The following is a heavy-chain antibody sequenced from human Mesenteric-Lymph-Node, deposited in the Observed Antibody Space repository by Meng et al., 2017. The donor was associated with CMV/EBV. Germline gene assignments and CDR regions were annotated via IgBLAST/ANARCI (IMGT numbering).Heavy chain of an antibody. CDR2: IYWDDDK. J-gene: IGHJ5*02. CDR1: LRPSGVG. Sequence: LRPSGVGVGWIRQPPGKALEWLALIYWDDDKRYSPSLKSRLTITKDTSKNQVVLTMTNMDPVDTATYYCAHRRRYYGSGSLDWFDPWGQGTLVTVSS. D-gene: IGHD3-10*01. V-gene: IGHV2-5*02. CDR3: AHRRRYYGSGSLDWFDP.